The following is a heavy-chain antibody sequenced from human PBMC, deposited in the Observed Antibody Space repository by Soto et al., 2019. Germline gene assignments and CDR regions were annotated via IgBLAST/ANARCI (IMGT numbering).Heavy chain of an antibody. J-gene: IGHJ3*02. D-gene: IGHD6-13*01. CDR2: ISSSGSTI. CDR1: GFTFSDYY. CDR3: ARRAGSSSWNDAFDI. V-gene: IGHV3-11*01. Sequence: GGSLRLSCAASGFTFSDYYMSWIRQAPGKGLEWVSYISSSGSTIYYADSVKGRFTISRDNAKNSLYLQMNSLRAEDTAVYYCARRAGSSSWNDAFDIWGQGTMVTVSS.